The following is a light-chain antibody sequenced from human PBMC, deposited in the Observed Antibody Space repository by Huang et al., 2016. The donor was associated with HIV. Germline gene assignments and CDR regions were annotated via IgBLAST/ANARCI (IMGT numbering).Light chain of an antibody. J-gene: IGKJ4*01. Sequence: EIVMTQSPATLSVSPGKRGTLSCRASQSIGRNLAWYQQKPGQTPRLLISGASTRAVDIPARFSGSGSGTDFALNISSLQSEDFAVYYCQQYNNWPLTFGGGTKVEIK. V-gene: IGKV3-15*01. CDR2: GAS. CDR1: QSIGRN. CDR3: QQYNNWPLT.